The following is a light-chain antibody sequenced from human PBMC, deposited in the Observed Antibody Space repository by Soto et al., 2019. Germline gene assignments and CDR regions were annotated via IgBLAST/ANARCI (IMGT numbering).Light chain of an antibody. CDR2: DVS. V-gene: IGKV3-11*01. Sequence: EIVLTQSPATLSLSPGERATLSCRASQSVNNYLAWYQQRPGQAPRLLIYDVSNRATGIPARFSGSGSGTDFTLTISSLEPEDSAVEFCQQRRNWPWLTFGGGTRVEIK. CDR3: QQRRNWPWLT. J-gene: IGKJ4*01. CDR1: QSVNNY.